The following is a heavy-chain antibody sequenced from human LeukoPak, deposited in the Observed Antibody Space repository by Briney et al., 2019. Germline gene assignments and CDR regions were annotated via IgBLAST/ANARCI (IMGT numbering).Heavy chain of an antibody. J-gene: IGHJ6*03. CDR3: AQVAYCGGDCYDYYMDV. V-gene: IGHV1-8*01. CDR1: GYTFTSYD. CDR2: MNPNSGNT. Sequence: ASVKVSCKASGYTFTSYDINWVRQATGQGLEWMGWMNPNSGNTGYAQKFQCRVTMTRNTSISTAYMELSSLRSEDTAVYYCAQVAYCGGDCYDYYMDVWGKGTTVTVSS. D-gene: IGHD2-21*01.